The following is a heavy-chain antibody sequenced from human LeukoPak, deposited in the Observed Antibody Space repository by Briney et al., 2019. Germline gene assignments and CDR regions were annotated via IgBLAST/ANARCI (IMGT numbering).Heavy chain of an antibody. CDR3: ARRGRVYYYYMDV. V-gene: IGHV4-4*02. Sequence: SGTLSLTCAVSGGPISSSNWWSWVRQPPGKGLEWIGEIYHSGSTNYSPSLKSRVTISVDTSKNQFSLKLSSVTAADTAVYYCARRGRVYYYYMDVWGKGTTVTISS. CDR1: GGPISSSNW. J-gene: IGHJ6*03. D-gene: IGHD3-16*01. CDR2: IYHSGST.